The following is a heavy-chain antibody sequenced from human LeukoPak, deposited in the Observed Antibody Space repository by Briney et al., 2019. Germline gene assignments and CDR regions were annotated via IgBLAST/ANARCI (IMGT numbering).Heavy chain of an antibody. Sequence: GPALVKPTQTLTLTCTFSGFSLSPRARRGSWIRQPPGKALGWLLRIDWDDDKFYSTSMKTRLTISKDTSKNQVVLAMTNMDPVDTATYYCARNIVATATFLFDYWGQGTLVTVSS. D-gene: IGHD5-12*01. V-gene: IGHV2-70*04. J-gene: IGHJ4*02. CDR1: GFSLSPRARR. CDR3: ARNIVATATFLFDY. CDR2: IDWDDDK.